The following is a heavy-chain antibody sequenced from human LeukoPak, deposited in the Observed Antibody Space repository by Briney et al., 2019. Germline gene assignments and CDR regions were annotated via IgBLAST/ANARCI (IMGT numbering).Heavy chain of an antibody. Sequence: GGSLRLSCAASGFTFSSSAMSWVRQAPGKGLEWVSAISNNGGYTYYADSVKGRFTISRDNSKNTLYLQMNSLRAEDTAVYYCARGHRPAVAGTLNTDYWGQGTLVTVSS. CDR1: GFTFSSSA. CDR2: ISNNGGYT. J-gene: IGHJ4*02. CDR3: ARGHRPAVAGTLNTDY. D-gene: IGHD6-19*01. V-gene: IGHV3-23*01.